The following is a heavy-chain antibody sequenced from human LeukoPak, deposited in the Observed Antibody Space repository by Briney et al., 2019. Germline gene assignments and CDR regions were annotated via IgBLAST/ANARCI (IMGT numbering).Heavy chain of an antibody. J-gene: IGHJ4*02. CDR3: ARGPTYYYDSSGYWSY. D-gene: IGHD3-22*01. Sequence: ASVKVSRKGSGYTFTSYDINWVRQATGQGLEWVGWMNPNSGHTGYAQKFQGRGTMTRNTSISTAYMELSSLRSEDTAVYYCARGPTYYYDSSGYWSYWGQGTLVTVSS. CDR1: GYTFTSYD. CDR2: MNPNSGHT. V-gene: IGHV1-8*01.